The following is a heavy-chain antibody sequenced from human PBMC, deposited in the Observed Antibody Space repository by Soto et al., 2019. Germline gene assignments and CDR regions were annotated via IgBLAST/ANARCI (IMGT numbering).Heavy chain of an antibody. CDR1: CGSISKSNYY. V-gene: IGHV4-39*01. Sequence: SETLSLTCTVSCGSISKSNYYWGWIRQPPGKGLEWIGSIYYSGSTSYNSSLKSRVTISVDTSKNQFSLRLSAVTAADTAVYYCASPTLGAFDIWGQGTVVTVSS. J-gene: IGHJ3*02. CDR2: IYYSGST. CDR3: ASPTLGAFDI. D-gene: IGHD3-16*01.